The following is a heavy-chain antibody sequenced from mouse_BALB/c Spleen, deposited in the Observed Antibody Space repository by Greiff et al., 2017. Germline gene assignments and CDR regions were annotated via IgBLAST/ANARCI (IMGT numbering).Heavy chain of an antibody. V-gene: IGHV6-6*02. J-gene: IGHJ1*01. CDR3: TRKLRGYFDV. Sequence: EVLLVESGGGLVQPGGSMKLSCVASGFTFSNYWMNWVRQSPEKGLEWVAEIRLKSNNYATHYAESVKGRLTISRDDSKSSVYLQMNNLRAEDTGIYYCTRKLRGYFDVWGAGTTVTVSS. CDR2: IRLKSNNYAT. CDR1: GFTFSNYW.